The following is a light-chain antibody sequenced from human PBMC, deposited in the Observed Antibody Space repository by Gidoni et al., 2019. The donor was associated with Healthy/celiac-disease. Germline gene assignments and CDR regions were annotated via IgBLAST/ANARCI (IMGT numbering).Light chain of an antibody. CDR3: QRYKNGWT. J-gene: IGKJ1*01. CDR2: VAA. Sequence: EIVMTQPPATLSVSPGERATLSCRASQSVSSNLAWYQQKPGQAPRLLIYVAATSATGIPARFSVSGSGTEFALTISSLQSEDFAFYDCQRYKNGWTFGQGTKVEIK. V-gene: IGKV3-15*01. CDR1: QSVSSN.